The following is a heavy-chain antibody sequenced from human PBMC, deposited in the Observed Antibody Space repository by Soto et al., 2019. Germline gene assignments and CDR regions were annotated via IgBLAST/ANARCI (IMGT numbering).Heavy chain of an antibody. J-gene: IGHJ4*02. CDR2: SNAGNGNT. CDR3: ARRNNSGPIDH. Sequence: QVQLVQSGAEVKEPGASVKISCKASGFIFTTHAIHWIRQAPGQRLEWMGWSNAGNGNTKYSGGLQDRVTITRDTSASTAYLELSSLRSEDRAVYYCARRNNSGPIDHWGQGTLVIVSS. V-gene: IGHV1-3*01. D-gene: IGHD3-22*01. CDR1: GFIFTTHA.